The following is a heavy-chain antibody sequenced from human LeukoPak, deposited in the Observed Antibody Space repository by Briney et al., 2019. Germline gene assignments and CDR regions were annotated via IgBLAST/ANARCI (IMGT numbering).Heavy chain of an antibody. CDR3: ARELQQWLDGDYHFDY. J-gene: IGHJ4*02. CDR1: GDSVSSNSAA. CDR2: TYYRSKWYN. V-gene: IGHV6-1*01. Sequence: SQTLSLTCAISGDSVSSNSAAWNWIRQSPSRGLEWLGRTYYRSKWYNDYAVSVKSRITINPDTSKNQFSLQLNSVTPEDTAVYYCARELQQWLDGDYHFDYWGQGTLVTVSS. D-gene: IGHD6-19*01.